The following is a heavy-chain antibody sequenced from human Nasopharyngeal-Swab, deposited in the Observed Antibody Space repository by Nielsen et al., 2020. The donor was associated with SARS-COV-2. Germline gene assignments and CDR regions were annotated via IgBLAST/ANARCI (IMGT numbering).Heavy chain of an antibody. V-gene: IGHV3-30*04. CDR1: GFTFSSYA. CDR2: ISYDGSNK. Sequence: GESLKISCAASGFTFSSYAMHWVRQAPGKGLEWVAVISYDGSNKYYANSVKGRFTISRDNSKNTLYLQMNSLGAEDTAVYYCARVSDYYDSSGYYFDYWGQGTLVTVSS. D-gene: IGHD3-22*01. CDR3: ARVSDYYDSSGYYFDY. J-gene: IGHJ4*02.